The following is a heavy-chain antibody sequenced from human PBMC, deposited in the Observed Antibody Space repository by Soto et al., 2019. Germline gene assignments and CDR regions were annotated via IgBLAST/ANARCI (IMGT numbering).Heavy chain of an antibody. V-gene: IGHV4-34*01. CDR1: VGSFSGYY. D-gene: IGHD3-16*02. J-gene: IGHJ6*03. CDR3: ARGHNDYIWGSYRSIYYSYMDV. Sequence: PSETLSLTCAVYVGSFSGYYWSWIRQPPGKGLEWIGEINHSGSTNYNPSLKSRVTISVDTSKNQFSLKLSSVTAADTAVYYCARGHNDYIWGSYRSIYYSYMDVWGKGTTVTVS. CDR2: INHSGST.